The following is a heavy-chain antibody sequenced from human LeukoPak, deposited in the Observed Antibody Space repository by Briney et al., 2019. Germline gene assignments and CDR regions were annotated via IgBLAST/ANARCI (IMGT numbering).Heavy chain of an antibody. CDR1: GFTFSSYA. Sequence: GRSLRLSCAASGFTFSSYAMHWVRQAPGKGLEWVAVISYDGSNKYYADSVKGRFTISRDNSKNTLYLQMNSLRAEDTAVYYCAKVEGQWLVKWYFDYWGQGTLVTVSS. J-gene: IGHJ4*02. CDR2: ISYDGSNK. V-gene: IGHV3-30*04. D-gene: IGHD6-19*01. CDR3: AKVEGQWLVKWYFDY.